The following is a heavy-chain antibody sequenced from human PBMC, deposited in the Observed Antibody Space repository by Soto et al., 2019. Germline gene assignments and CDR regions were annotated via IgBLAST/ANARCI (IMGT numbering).Heavy chain of an antibody. CDR3: VREDDGGDRDYYGLDV. CDR2: IYYTGSV. J-gene: IGHJ6*02. V-gene: IGHV4-59*04. Sequence: PSETLSLTCTVSGGSISSYYWSWIRQPPGKGLEWIGYIYYTGSVRYNPSLQSRITMSVDTSKNLFSLNLSPVTAADTAVYFCVREDDGGDRDYYGLDVWGQGTMVTVSS. CDR1: GGSISSYY. D-gene: IGHD2-21*02.